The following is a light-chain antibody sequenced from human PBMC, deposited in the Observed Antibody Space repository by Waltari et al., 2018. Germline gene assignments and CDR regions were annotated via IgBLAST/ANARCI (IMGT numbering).Light chain of an antibody. CDR2: AAS. Sequence: DIQMTQSPSSLSASVGDRVTITCRASQSITSYLKWYQQKPGKAPKVLIYAASSLQSGVPTRFSGSGSGTDFTLTISSLRPEDFATYYCQQSYSTPPTFGQGTKVEIK. CDR3: QQSYSTPPT. V-gene: IGKV1-39*01. J-gene: IGKJ1*01. CDR1: QSITSY.